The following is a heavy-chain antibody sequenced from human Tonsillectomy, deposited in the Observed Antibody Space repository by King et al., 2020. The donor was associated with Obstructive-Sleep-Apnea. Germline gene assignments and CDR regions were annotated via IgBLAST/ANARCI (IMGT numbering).Heavy chain of an antibody. Sequence: QLQESGPGLVKPSETLSLTCTVSGGSISSSSYYWGWIRQPPGKGLEWIGSIYDSGSTYYNPSLKSRVTISVDTSKNQFSLKLSSVTAAATAVYYCARAGKTYYDILTGYYPKAGYDYWGQGTLVTVSS. CDR2: IYDSGST. CDR1: GGSISSSSYY. V-gene: IGHV4-39*07. CDR3: ARAGKTYYDILTGYYPKAGYDY. J-gene: IGHJ4*02. D-gene: IGHD3-9*01.